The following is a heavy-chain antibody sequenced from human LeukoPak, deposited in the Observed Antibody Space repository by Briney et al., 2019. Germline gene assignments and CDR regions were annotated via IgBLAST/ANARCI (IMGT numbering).Heavy chain of an antibody. CDR1: GGTFSSYA. J-gene: IGHJ4*02. V-gene: IGHV1-69*04. Sequence: SVKVSCKASGGTFSSYAISWVRQAPGQGLEWMGRIVPILGIANYAQKFQGRVTITADKSTSTAYMELSSLRSEDTAVYYCARDLAMDPHHYYGPEDTSDYWGQGTLVTVSS. CDR2: IVPILGIA. CDR3: ARDLAMDPHHYYGPEDTSDY. D-gene: IGHD3-10*01.